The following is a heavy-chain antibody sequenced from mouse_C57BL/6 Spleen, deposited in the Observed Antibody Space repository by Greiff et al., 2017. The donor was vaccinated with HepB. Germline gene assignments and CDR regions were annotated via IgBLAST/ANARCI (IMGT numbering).Heavy chain of an antibody. Sequence: VQLQQPGTELVKPGASVKLSCKASGYTFTSYWMHWVKQRPGQGLEWIGNINPSNGGTNYTEKFKSKATLTGDKSSSAAYMELSSLTSEDSAVYYCARPHGGYDEYAMGYWGQGTSVTVSS. CDR2: INPSNGGT. CDR3: ARPHGGYDEYAMGY. J-gene: IGHJ4*01. V-gene: IGHV1-53*01. CDR1: GYTFTSYW. D-gene: IGHD2-2*01.